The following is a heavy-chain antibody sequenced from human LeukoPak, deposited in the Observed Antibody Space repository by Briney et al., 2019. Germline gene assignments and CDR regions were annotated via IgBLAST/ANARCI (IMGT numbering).Heavy chain of an antibody. J-gene: IGHJ4*02. Sequence: GGSLRLSCAASGFTFSSYSMNWVRQAPGKGLEWVSSTSSSSSYIYYADSVKGRFTISRDNAKNSLYLQMNSLRAEDTAVYYCARDTYYNDSSGYYHDYWGQGTLVTVSS. V-gene: IGHV3-21*01. CDR3: ARDTYYNDSSGYYHDY. CDR1: GFTFSSYS. CDR2: TSSSSSYI. D-gene: IGHD3-22*01.